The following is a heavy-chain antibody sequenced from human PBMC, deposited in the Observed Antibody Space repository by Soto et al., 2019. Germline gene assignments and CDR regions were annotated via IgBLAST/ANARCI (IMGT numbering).Heavy chain of an antibody. V-gene: IGHV1-18*01. CDR1: GYTFTSYG. J-gene: IGHJ4*02. CDR3: ARDWDYGGNSASYSFDY. CDR2: ISAYNGNT. D-gene: IGHD4-17*01. Sequence: ASVKVSCKASGYTFTSYGISWVRQAPGQGLEWMGWISAYNGNTNYAQKLQGRVTMATDTSTSTAYMELRSLRSDDTAVYYCARDWDYGGNSASYSFDYWGQGTLVTVSS.